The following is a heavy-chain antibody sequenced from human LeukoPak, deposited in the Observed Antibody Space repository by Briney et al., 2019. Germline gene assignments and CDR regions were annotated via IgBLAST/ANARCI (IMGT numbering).Heavy chain of an antibody. CDR1: GFTFSSYG. Sequence: GGSLRLSCAASGFTFSSYGMHWVRQAPGKGLEWVAVISYDGSNKYYADSVKGRFTISRDNSKNTLYLQMNSLRAGDTAVYYCAELGITMIGGVWGKGTTVTISS. CDR3: AELGITMIGGV. V-gene: IGHV3-30*18. D-gene: IGHD3-10*02. CDR2: ISYDGSNK. J-gene: IGHJ6*04.